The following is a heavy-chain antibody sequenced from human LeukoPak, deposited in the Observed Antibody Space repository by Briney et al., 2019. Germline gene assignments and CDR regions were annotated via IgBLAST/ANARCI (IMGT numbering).Heavy chain of an antibody. CDR1: GFTFSSYA. J-gene: IGHJ6*03. V-gene: IGHV3-23*01. Sequence: GGSLRLSCAASGFTFSSYAMSWVRQAPGKGLEWVSAISGSGGSTYYADSVKGRFTISRDNSKNTLYLQMNSLRAEDTAVYYCAKSHGWFDDYYYMDVWGKGTTVTVSS. CDR2: ISGSGGST. CDR3: AKSHGWFDDYYYMDV. D-gene: IGHD2-15*01.